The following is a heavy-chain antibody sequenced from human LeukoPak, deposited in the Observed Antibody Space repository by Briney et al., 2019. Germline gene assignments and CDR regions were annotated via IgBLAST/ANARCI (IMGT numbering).Heavy chain of an antibody. J-gene: IGHJ3*02. Sequence: SETLSLTCAVYGGSFSGYYWSWIRQPPGKGLEWIGYIYDSGSTNYNPSLKSRVTISVDTSKNQFSLKLSSVTAADTAVYYCARSPSAYCSSTSCYVAFDIWGQGTMVTVSS. CDR3: ARSPSAYCSSTSCYVAFDI. D-gene: IGHD2-2*01. CDR2: IYDSGST. V-gene: IGHV4-59*01. CDR1: GGSFSGYY.